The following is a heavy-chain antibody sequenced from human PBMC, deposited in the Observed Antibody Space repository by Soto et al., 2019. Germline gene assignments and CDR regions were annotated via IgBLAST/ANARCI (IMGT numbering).Heavy chain of an antibody. CDR3: ARIYGSGTYYNPNYYFDY. V-gene: IGHV5-51*01. J-gene: IGHJ4*02. D-gene: IGHD3-10*01. CDR2: IYPGDSYT. Sequence: GESLKLSCNGSGYSFTSYWIGWVRQMTGKGLEWMGIIYPGDSYTRYSPSFQGQVTISADKSISTAYLQWSSLRAEDTAVYYCARIYGSGTYYNPNYYFDYWGQGTLVTVSS. CDR1: GYSFTSYW.